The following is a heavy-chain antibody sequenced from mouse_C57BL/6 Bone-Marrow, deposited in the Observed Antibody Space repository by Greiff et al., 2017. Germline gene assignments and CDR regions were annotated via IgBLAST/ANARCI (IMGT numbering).Heavy chain of an antibody. V-gene: IGHV6-6*01. D-gene: IGHD3-3*01. Sequence: GGSMKLSCAASGFTFSDVWMDWVRQSPVQGLEWVALIRNKANNHATYYAESVKGRFNISREDSKSSVYLQMNSLRPEDTGIYYSTGWERGRFAYWGQGTLVTVSA. CDR2: IRNKANNHAT. J-gene: IGHJ3*01. CDR3: TGWERGRFAY. CDR1: GFTFSDVW.